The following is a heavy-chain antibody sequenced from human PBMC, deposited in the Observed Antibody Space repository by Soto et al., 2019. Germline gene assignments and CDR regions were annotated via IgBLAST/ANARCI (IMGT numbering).Heavy chain of an antibody. CDR1: GYTFTSYD. Sequence: QVQLVQSGAEVKKPGASVKVSCKASGYTFTSYDINWVRQATGQALEWMGWMNPNSGNTGYAQKFQGRYTMPRNTSISTAYMELSSMRSEDTAVYYCASIRSGYYYVFDYWGQGTLVTVSS. D-gene: IGHD3-22*01. CDR3: ASIRSGYYYVFDY. V-gene: IGHV1-8*01. J-gene: IGHJ4*02. CDR2: MNPNSGNT.